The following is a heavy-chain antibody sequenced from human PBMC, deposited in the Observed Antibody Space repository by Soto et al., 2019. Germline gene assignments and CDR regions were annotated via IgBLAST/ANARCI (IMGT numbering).Heavy chain of an antibody. CDR2: IIPLIGTA. CDR1: GGTFSTYG. D-gene: IGHD4-4*01. Sequence: QVQLVQSGAEVRKPGSSVTVSCKASGGTFSTYGITWVRQAPGQGLEWMGNIIPLIGTANYAQRFRGRVTITADESTTTAYMELTSLRTEDTAVYYCARVVRTTVPASSYYGRDVWGQGTTVTVSS. V-gene: IGHV1-69*18. CDR3: ARVVRTTVPASSYYGRDV. J-gene: IGHJ6*02.